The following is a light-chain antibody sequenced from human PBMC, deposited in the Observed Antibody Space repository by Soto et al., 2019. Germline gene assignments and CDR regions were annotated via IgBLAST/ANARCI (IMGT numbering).Light chain of an antibody. CDR2: GVS. V-gene: IGKV3-20*01. Sequence: EIVLTQSPGTLSLSPGERATLSCRASQSVSSSSYLAWYQQKPGQAPRLLIYGVSSRATGIPDRFSGSGSATDFTLTITRLEPEDLAVYYCRQYGSSPSYTFGQGTTLEI. CDR3: RQYGSSPSYT. J-gene: IGKJ2*01. CDR1: QSVSSSSY.